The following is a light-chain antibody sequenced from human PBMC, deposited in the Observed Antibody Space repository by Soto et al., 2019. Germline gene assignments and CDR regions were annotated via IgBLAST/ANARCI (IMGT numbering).Light chain of an antibody. J-gene: IGKJ4*01. CDR1: QSVSYS. CDR3: QQRSDWPLT. V-gene: IGKV3-11*01. CDR2: DAS. Sequence: EIVLTQSPATLSLFPGERATLSCRASQSVSYSLAWYQQKPGQAPRLLIYDASNRATGIPARFSGSGSGTAFSLTISSLEPEDFAVDYWQQRSDWPLTFGGGTKVEIK.